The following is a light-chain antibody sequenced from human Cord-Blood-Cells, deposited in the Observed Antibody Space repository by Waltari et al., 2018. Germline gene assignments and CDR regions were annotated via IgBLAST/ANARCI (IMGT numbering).Light chain of an antibody. CDR3: SSYTSSSTLV. Sequence: QSALTQPASVSGSPGQSITISCTGTSSDVGGYNYVSWYQQHPGKAPKLMIYDVSNRPSGVSNRCSASKSGNTASLTISGLQAEDEADYYCSSYTSSSTLVFGTGTKVTVL. J-gene: IGLJ1*01. CDR1: SSDVGGYNY. V-gene: IGLV2-14*03. CDR2: DVS.